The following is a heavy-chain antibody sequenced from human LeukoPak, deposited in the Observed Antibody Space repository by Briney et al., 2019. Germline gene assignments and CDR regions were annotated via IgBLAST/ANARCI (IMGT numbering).Heavy chain of an antibody. Sequence: ASVKVSCKASGYTFTGYYMHWVRQAPGQGLEWMGWINPNSGGTNYAQKFQGRVTMTRDTSISTAYMELSRLRSDDTAVYYCVRWAGSAGYYYYYMDVWGKGTTVTVSS. CDR2: INPNSGGT. J-gene: IGHJ6*03. V-gene: IGHV1-2*02. D-gene: IGHD1-14*01. CDR3: VRWAGSAGYYYYYMDV. CDR1: GYTFTGYY.